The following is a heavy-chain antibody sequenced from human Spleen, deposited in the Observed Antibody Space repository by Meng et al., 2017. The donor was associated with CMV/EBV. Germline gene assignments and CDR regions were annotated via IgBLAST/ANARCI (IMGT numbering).Heavy chain of an antibody. CDR3: ASLFLEWSGDV. D-gene: IGHD3-3*01. V-gene: IGHV4-39*01. J-gene: IGHJ6*02. Sequence: GSLRLSCTVTGGSISSSGYYWGWMRRPPGKGLEWIVSIFYSGTTYYNSSLKSRVTISVDTSKNQFSLKLSSVTAADTAVYYCASLFLEWSGDVWGQGTTVTVSS. CDR1: GGSISSSGYY. CDR2: IFYSGTT.